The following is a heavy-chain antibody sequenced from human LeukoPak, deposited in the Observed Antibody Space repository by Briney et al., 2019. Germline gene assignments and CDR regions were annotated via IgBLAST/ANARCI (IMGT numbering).Heavy chain of an antibody. CDR3: ARLDYYDSSGYYHADDAFDI. Sequence: ASVKVSCKACGYTFTGYYMHWVRQAPGQGLEWMGRINPNSGGTNYAQKFQGRVTMTRDTSISTAYMELSRLRSDDTAVYYCARLDYYDSSGYYHADDAFDIWGQGTMVTVSS. CDR2: INPNSGGT. V-gene: IGHV1-2*06. J-gene: IGHJ3*02. CDR1: GYTFTGYY. D-gene: IGHD3-22*01.